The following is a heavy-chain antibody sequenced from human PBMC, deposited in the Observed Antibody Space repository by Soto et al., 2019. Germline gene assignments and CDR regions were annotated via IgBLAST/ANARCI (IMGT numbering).Heavy chain of an antibody. CDR3: ARDTYANFDY. Sequence: GASVKVCCKASGYTFTAYYMHWVRQAPGQGLEWMGWVNPGNGTTSFAQKFQGRVTMTRDTSISTAYMELSGLRSDDTAMYYCARDTYANFDYWGQGTLVTVSS. CDR1: GYTFTAYY. CDR2: VNPGNGTT. D-gene: IGHD2-8*01. V-gene: IGHV1-2*02. J-gene: IGHJ4*02.